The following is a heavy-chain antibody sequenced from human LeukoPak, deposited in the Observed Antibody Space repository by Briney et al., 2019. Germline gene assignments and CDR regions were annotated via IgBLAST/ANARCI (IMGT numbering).Heavy chain of an antibody. CDR1: GYTFTGYY. V-gene: IGHV1-2*02. CDR2: INPNSGGT. D-gene: IGHD6-13*01. CDR3: ARVRTYSSSWCDY. Sequence: ASVKVSCKASGYTFTGYYMHWVRQAPGQGLEWMGWINPNSGGTNYAQKFQGRVTMTRDTSISTAYMELSRLRSDDTAVYYCARVRTYSSSWCDYWGQGTLVTVSS. J-gene: IGHJ4*02.